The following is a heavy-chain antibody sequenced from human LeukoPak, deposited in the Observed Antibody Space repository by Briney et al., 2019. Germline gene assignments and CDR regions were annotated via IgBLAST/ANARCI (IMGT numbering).Heavy chain of an antibody. CDR2: ISYDGSNK. V-gene: IGHV3-30*18. CDR3: AKDRQWLVGYDY. Sequence: GRSLRLSCAASGFTFSSYGMHWVREAPGQGLEGGAVISYDGSNKFYADSVRGRFTISRDNAKNTLYLQMNSLRAEDTAVYYCAKDRQWLVGYDYWGQGTLVSVSS. D-gene: IGHD6-19*01. CDR1: GFTFSSYG. J-gene: IGHJ4*02.